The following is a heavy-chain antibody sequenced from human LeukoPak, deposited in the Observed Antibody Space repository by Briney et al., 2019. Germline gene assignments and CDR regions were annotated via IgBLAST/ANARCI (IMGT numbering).Heavy chain of an antibody. Sequence: GGSLRLSCAASGFTFDDYAMHWVRQAPGKGLEWVTIISWDGGSTYYADSVKGRFTISRDNSKNSLYLQMNSLRAEDTALYYCAKPYCSGGSCYYEPFDYWGQGTLVTVSS. CDR3: AKPYCSGGSCYYEPFDY. CDR2: ISWDGGST. J-gene: IGHJ4*02. V-gene: IGHV3-43D*03. D-gene: IGHD2-15*01. CDR1: GFTFDDYA.